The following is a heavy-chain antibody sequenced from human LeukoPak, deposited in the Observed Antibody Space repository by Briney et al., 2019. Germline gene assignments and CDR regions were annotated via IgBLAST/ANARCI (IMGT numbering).Heavy chain of an antibody. J-gene: IGHJ4*02. Sequence: PGGSLRLSCAASGFSVNSNFMIWVRQAPGKGLEWVSVIYRGGNTYYADPVKGRFTISRDNSKNTLYLQMNSLRAEDTAVYYCARGYSGYEYFDYWGQGTLVTVSS. CDR1: GFSVNSNF. CDR2: IYRGGNT. CDR3: ARGYSGYEYFDY. D-gene: IGHD5-12*01. V-gene: IGHV3-53*01.